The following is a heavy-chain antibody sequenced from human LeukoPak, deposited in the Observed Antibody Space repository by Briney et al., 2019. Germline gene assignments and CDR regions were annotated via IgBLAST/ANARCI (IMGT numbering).Heavy chain of an antibody. J-gene: IGHJ4*02. CDR1: GYSVSSGYY. CDR2: IYHSGST. Sequence: PSETLSLTCTVSGYSVSSGYYWGWIRQPPGKGLEWIGSIYHSGSTYYNPSLKSRVTISVDTSKNQFSLKLSSVTAADTAVYYCARVIYSSGWNYFDYWGQGTLVTVSS. D-gene: IGHD6-19*01. CDR3: ARVIYSSGWNYFDY. V-gene: IGHV4-38-2*02.